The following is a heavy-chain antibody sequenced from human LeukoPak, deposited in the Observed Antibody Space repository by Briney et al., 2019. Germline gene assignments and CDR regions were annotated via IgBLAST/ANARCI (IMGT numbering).Heavy chain of an antibody. CDR3: AKGRVGGWNGGDC. CDR2: ITGGGGSTT. J-gene: IGHJ4*02. CDR1: GFSFSSCA. Sequence: GGSRRLSCAASGFSFSSCAMTWVRQAPGKGLEWVSAITGGGGSTTYYADSVKGRFTISADNSKNTLYLQMHSLRAEDTAIYYCAKGRVGGWNGGDCWGQGTLVTVSS. D-gene: IGHD1-1*01. V-gene: IGHV3-23*01.